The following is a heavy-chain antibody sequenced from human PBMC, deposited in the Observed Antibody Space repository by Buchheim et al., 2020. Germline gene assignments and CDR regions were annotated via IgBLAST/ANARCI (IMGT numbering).Heavy chain of an antibody. CDR3: ARTLRSTKGMDV. D-gene: IGHD2-21*02. V-gene: IGHV3-7*03. J-gene: IGHJ6*02. Sequence: EVQLVESGGGLVQPGGSLRLSCTASEFTLTPYWVRWVRQAPGKGLEWVATIDPDGSQTYYLDSVEGRFTISRDNAKNSVWLQLNSLRAEDTAIYYCARTLRSTKGMDVWGQETT. CDR1: EFTLTPYW. CDR2: IDPDGSQT.